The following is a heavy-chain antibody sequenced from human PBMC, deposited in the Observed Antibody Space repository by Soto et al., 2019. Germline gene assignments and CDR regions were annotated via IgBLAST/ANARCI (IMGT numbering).Heavy chain of an antibody. J-gene: IGHJ3*02. CDR2: IYSGGST. V-gene: IGHV3-53*04. Sequence: EVQLVESGGGLVQPGGSLRLSCAASGFTVSSNYMSWVRQAPGKGLEWVSVIYSGGSTYYADSVKGRFTISRHNTTNTLYLQMNILRAEDTAGYYCAGVGAVEIWGQGTMITVSS. CDR1: GFTVSSNY. CDR3: AGVGAVEI.